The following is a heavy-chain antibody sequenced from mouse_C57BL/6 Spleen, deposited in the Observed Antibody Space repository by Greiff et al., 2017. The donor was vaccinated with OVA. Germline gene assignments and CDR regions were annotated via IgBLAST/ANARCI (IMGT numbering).Heavy chain of an antibody. CDR3: ARKRGNYDYFDY. CDR2: IWSGGST. J-gene: IGHJ2*01. Sequence: VQGVESGPGLVQPSQSLSITCTVSGFSFTSYGVHWVRQSPGKGLEWLGVIWSGGSTDYNAAFISRLSISKDNSKSQVFFKMNSLQADDTAIYYCARKRGNYDYFDYWGQGTTLTVSS. CDR1: GFSFTSYG. D-gene: IGHD2-4*01. V-gene: IGHV2-2*01.